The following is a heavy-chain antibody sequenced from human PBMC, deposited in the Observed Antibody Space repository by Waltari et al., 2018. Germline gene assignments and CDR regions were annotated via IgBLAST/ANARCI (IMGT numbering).Heavy chain of an antibody. J-gene: IGHJ4*02. V-gene: IGHV4-39*01. D-gene: IGHD3-22*01. CDR3: ARQAYYYDSSGYYYYFDY. CDR1: GGSISTPNSY. CDR2: ISYSGSP. Sequence: QLQLQESGPRLVKPSETLSLTCSVSGGSISTPNSYWGWIRQPPGKGLEGIGSISYSGSPYHNPSLRSRVTMSVDTSQNQFSLRLSSVTAADTAVYYCARQAYYYDSSGYYYYFDYWGQGTLVTVSS.